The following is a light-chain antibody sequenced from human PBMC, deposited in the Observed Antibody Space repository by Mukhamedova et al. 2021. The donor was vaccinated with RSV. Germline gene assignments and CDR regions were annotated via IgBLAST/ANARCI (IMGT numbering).Light chain of an antibody. V-gene: IGKV1-NL1*01. CDR2: AAS. CDR3: QQYFGVPVT. J-gene: IGKJ2*01. Sequence: WYQRRVHGKDPKLLIYAASRLATGVPSRFSGGGSGADYTLTITSLQPEDFGTYYCQQYFGVPVTFGLGTKL.